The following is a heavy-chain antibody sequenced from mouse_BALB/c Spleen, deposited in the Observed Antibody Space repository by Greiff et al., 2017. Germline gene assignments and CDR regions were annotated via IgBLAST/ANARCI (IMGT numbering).Heavy chain of an antibody. Sequence: VQLKESGPELVKPGASVKISCKASGYSFTGYFMNWVMQSHGKSLEWIGRINPYNGDTFYNQKFKGKATLTVDKSSSTAHMELRSLASEDSAVYYCARSSYYGSSAYYFDYWGQGTTLTVSS. J-gene: IGHJ2*01. CDR3: ARSSYYGSSAYYFDY. D-gene: IGHD1-1*01. V-gene: IGHV1-20*02. CDR1: GYSFTGYF. CDR2: INPYNGDT.